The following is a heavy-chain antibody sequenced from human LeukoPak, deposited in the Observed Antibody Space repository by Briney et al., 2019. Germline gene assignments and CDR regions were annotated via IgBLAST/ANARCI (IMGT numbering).Heavy chain of an antibody. J-gene: IGHJ4*02. CDR1: GFTFSSYG. CDR3: AKDVRRVPPY. CDR2: IRYDGSNK. D-gene: IGHD4/OR15-4a*01. V-gene: IGHV3-30*02. Sequence: PGXSLRLSCAASGFTFSSYGMHWVRQAPGKGLEWVAFIRYDGSNKYYADSVKGRFTISRDNSKNTLYLQMNSLRAEDTAVYYCAKDVRRVPPYWGQGTLVTVSS.